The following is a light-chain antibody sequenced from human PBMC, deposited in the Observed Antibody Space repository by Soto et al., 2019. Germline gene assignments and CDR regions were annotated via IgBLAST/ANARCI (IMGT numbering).Light chain of an antibody. CDR2: SNN. J-gene: IGLJ1*01. V-gene: IGLV1-44*01. CDR3: ASWDDSLNGSFV. Sequence: QSVLTQPPSASGTPGQRVTISCSGSSPNIGSNTVNWYRQLPGTAPKLLIFSNNQRSSGVPDRFSGSKSGTSASLAISGLQSEDEADYYCASWDDSLNGSFVFGTGTKVTVL. CDR1: SPNIGSNT.